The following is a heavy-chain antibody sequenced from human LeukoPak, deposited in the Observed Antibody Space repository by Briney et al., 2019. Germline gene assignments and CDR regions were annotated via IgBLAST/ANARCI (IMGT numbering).Heavy chain of an antibody. J-gene: IGHJ5*02. D-gene: IGHD6-13*01. CDR3: ARGLRAAALFNWFDP. CDR2: MNPNSGNT. V-gene: IGHV1-8*01. Sequence: ASVKVSCKASGYTFTSYDINWVRQATGQGLEWMGWMNPNSGNTGYAQKFQGRVTMTRNTSISTAYMELSRLRSEDTAVYYCARGLRAAALFNWFDPWGQGTLVTVSS. CDR1: GYTFTSYD.